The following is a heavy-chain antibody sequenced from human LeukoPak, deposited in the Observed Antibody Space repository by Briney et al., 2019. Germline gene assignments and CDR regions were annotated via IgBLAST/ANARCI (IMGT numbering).Heavy chain of an antibody. V-gene: IGHV1-69*13. D-gene: IGHD3-22*01. CDR2: IIPIFGTA. Sequence: SVKVSCKASGGTFISYAISWVRQAPGQGLEWMGGIIPIFGTANYAQKFQGRVTITADESTSTAYMELSSLRSEDTAVYYCARAKYYYDSIGYYPSDYFDYWGQGTLVTVSS. CDR3: ARAKYYYDSIGYYPSDYFDY. J-gene: IGHJ4*02. CDR1: GGTFISYA.